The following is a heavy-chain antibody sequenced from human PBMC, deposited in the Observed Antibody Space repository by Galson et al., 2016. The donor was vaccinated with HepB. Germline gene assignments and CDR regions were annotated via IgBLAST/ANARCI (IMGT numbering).Heavy chain of an antibody. Sequence: SLTCTVSGASISGYYLSWIRQPPGKGLEWIGYIYYSGRTNYNPSHKSRVTISVDTSKNQFSLKLSSVTAADTAVYYCARDDSGGWYGSHYGMDVWGQGTTVTVSS. CDR2: IYYSGRT. CDR1: GASISGYY. D-gene: IGHD6-19*01. V-gene: IGHV4-59*01. CDR3: ARDDSGGWYGSHYGMDV. J-gene: IGHJ6*02.